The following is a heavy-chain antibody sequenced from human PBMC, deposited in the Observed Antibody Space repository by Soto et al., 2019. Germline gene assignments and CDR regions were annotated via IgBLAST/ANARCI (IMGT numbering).Heavy chain of an antibody. CDR3: ARDRIAVAGTVGVFYFDY. D-gene: IGHD6-19*01. J-gene: IGHJ4*02. Sequence: QVQLVESGGGVVQPGRSLRLSCAASGFTFSSYGMHWVRQAPGKGLEWVAVIWYDGSNKYYADSVKGRFTISRDNSKNTLYLQMNSLRAADTAVYYCARDRIAVAGTVGVFYFDYWGQGTLVTVSS. CDR1: GFTFSSYG. CDR2: IWYDGSNK. V-gene: IGHV3-33*01.